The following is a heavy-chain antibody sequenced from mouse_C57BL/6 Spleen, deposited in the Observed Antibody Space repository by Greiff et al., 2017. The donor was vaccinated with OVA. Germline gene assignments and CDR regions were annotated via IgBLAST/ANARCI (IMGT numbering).Heavy chain of an antibody. CDR2: FHPYNDDT. V-gene: IGHV1-47*01. J-gene: IGHJ3*01. CDR3: ARQVYYDYDAWFAY. D-gene: IGHD2-4*01. CDR1: GYTFTTYP. Sequence: QVQLKESGAELVKPGASVKMSCKASGYTFTTYPIEWMKQNHGKSLEWIGNFHPYNDDTKYNEKFKGKATLTVEKSSSTVYLELSRLTSDDSAVYYCARQVYYDYDAWFAYWGQGTLVTVSA.